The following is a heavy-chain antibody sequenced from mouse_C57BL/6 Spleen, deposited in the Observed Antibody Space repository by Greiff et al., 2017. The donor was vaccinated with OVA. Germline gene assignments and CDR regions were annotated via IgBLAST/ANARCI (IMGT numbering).Heavy chain of an antibody. V-gene: IGHV3-6*01. CDR3: ARESNWDEAMDY. CDR2: ISYDGSN. CDR1: GYSITSGYY. J-gene: IGHJ4*01. D-gene: IGHD4-1*02. Sequence: EVQLQESGPGLVKPSQSLSLTCSVTGYSITSGYYWNWIRQFPGNKLEWMGYISYDGSNNYNPSLKNRISITRDTSKNQFFLKLNSVTTEDTATYYCARESNWDEAMDYWGQGTSVTVSS.